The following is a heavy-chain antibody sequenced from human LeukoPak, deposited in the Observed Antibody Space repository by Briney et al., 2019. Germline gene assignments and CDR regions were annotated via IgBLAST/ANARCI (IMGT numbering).Heavy chain of an antibody. D-gene: IGHD3-22*01. CDR2: IYTSGST. CDR1: GGSISSYY. CDR3: ARARDYYDSSAYPNWFDP. J-gene: IGHJ5*02. Sequence: PSETLSLTCTVSGGSISSYYWSWIRQPAGTGLEWIGRIYTSGSTNYNPSLKSRVTISVDKSKNQFSLKLSSVTAADTAVYYCARARDYYDSSAYPNWFDPWGHGTLVTVSS. V-gene: IGHV4-4*07.